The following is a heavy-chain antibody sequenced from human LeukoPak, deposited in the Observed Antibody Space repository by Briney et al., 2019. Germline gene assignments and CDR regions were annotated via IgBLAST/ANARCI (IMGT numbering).Heavy chain of an antibody. CDR3: ASMSSGYYYADY. CDR2: IYYSGST. J-gene: IGHJ4*02. Sequence: SETLSLTFTVSGGSISSYYWSWIRQPPGKGLEWIGYIYYSGSTNYNPSLKSRVTISVDTSKNQFSLKLSSVTAADTAVYYCASMSSGYYYADYWGQGTLVTVSS. D-gene: IGHD3-22*01. V-gene: IGHV4-59*12. CDR1: GGSISSYY.